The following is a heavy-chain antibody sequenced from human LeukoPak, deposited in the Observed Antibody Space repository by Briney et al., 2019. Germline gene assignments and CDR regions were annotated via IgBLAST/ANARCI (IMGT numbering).Heavy chain of an antibody. J-gene: IGHJ4*02. D-gene: IGHD3-16*02. Sequence: ASVKVSCKASGYTFTNYGVSWVRQAPGQGLEWMGWITVDNGNTNYAQNFQGRVTMTTDTSTSTVYMELGRLRTDDTAVYYCARGAGYDYVWKSYRYYDFWGRGTLVTVSS. CDR1: GYTFTNYG. CDR3: ARGAGYDYVWKSYRYYDF. CDR2: ITVDNGNT. V-gene: IGHV1-18*01.